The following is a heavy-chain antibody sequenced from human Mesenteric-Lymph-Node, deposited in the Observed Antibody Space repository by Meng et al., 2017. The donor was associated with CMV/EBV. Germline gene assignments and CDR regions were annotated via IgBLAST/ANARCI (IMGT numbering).Heavy chain of an antibody. CDR2: VDPEDGKT. CDR3: AIRPPTIPGVY. Sequence: ISCKVSGYSFTDYYMHWVQQAPGKGLEWMGLVDPEDGKTIYAEKFQGRVTITADTSRDTAYMELNSLRSEDTAVYYCAIRPPTIPGVYWGQGTLVTVSS. J-gene: IGHJ4*02. D-gene: IGHD3-9*01. CDR1: GYSFTDYY. V-gene: IGHV1-69-2*01.